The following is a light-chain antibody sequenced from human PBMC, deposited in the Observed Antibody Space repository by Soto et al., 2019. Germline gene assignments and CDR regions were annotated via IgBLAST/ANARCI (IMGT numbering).Light chain of an antibody. V-gene: IGLV2-14*01. CDR3: GSYTSTDTPFV. Sequence: QSVLAQPSSVSGSPGQSITISCTGTSTDVSGYNYVSWYQHHPGKGPKLIIYEVSNRPSGVSDRFSGSKSGNKASLIISNLEAEDESDYYCGSYTSTDTPFVFGTGTKVTVL. CDR2: EVS. J-gene: IGLJ1*01. CDR1: STDVSGYNY.